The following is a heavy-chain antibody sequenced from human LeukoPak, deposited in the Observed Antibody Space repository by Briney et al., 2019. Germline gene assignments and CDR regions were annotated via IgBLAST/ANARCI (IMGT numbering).Heavy chain of an antibody. D-gene: IGHD3-22*01. CDR2: IYYRGST. Sequence: SETLSLTCTVSGGSISSGSHYWSWIRQPPGKGLEWIGYIYYRGSTYYNPSLKSRVTISVDTSKNQFSLKLSSVTAADTAVYYCARDRHYYDSSGYYYWFDPWGQGTLVTVSS. J-gene: IGHJ5*02. V-gene: IGHV4-30-2*01. CDR3: ARDRHYYDSSGYYYWFDP. CDR1: GGSISSGSHY.